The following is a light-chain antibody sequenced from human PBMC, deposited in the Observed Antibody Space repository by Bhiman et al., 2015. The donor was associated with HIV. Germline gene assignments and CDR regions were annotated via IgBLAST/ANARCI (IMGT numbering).Light chain of an antibody. J-gene: IGLJ1*01. Sequence: QSVLTQPPSVSGAPGQRVTISCTGSSSNIGAGYDVHWYQQLPGTAPKLLMYGNSNRPSGVPDRFSGSKSGTSASLAISGLRSEDEADYYCAAWDDSLSGPDVFGTGTKVTVL. CDR3: AAWDDSLSGPDV. V-gene: IGLV1-50*01. CDR1: SSNIGAGYD. CDR2: GNS.